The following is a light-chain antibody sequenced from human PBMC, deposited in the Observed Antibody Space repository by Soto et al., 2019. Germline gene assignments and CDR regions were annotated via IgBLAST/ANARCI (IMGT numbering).Light chain of an antibody. Sequence: EIVMPQSPATLSVSPGERATLSCRASQSVSSNLAWYQQKPGQAPRLLIYGASTRATGIPARFSCSGSGTEFTLTISSLQSEDFAVYYCQQYNNWPLYTFGQGTKLEIK. J-gene: IGKJ2*01. CDR2: GAS. CDR1: QSVSSN. V-gene: IGKV3-15*01. CDR3: QQYNNWPLYT.